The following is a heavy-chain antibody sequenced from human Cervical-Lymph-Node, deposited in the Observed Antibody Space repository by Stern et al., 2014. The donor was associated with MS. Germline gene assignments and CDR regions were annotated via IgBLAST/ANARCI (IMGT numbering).Heavy chain of an antibody. D-gene: IGHD6-19*01. Sequence: QLQLQESGPGLVKPSETLSLTCTVSGGSIGRSSYYWGWIRQPPGKGLEWIGNIFYTGSTFYDPSLKSRVTLSVVTSNNPFSLSLNSVTAADTAVYYCARGAGVFDSWGQGTLVTVSP. CDR1: GGSIGRSSYY. J-gene: IGHJ4*02. CDR3: ARGAGVFDS. CDR2: IFYTGST. V-gene: IGHV4-39*02.